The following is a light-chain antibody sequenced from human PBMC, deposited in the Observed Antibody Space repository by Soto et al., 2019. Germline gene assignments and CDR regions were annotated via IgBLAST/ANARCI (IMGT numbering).Light chain of an antibody. CDR2: AAS. CDR3: QPLNSFPIT. Sequence: IRMTQSPSSLSASTVVRFTITCLAIQAISSYLAWYQQKLGRAPKLLIYAASTLQSGVPSRFSGSGSGTEFTLTITSRQPEDFTTYYCQPLNSFPITFGQGTRLEIK. J-gene: IGKJ5*01. CDR1: QAISSY. V-gene: IGKV1-9*01.